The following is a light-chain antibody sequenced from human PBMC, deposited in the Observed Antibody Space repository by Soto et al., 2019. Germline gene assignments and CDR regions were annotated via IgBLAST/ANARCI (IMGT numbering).Light chain of an antibody. CDR2: GAS. CDR3: QHYNNWPPYT. V-gene: IGKV3-15*01. Sequence: EIVMTQSPATLSVSPGERATLSSRASQRISINLAWYQQKPGQAPRLLIYGASTRATGIPARFSGSGSETEFTLTISSLQSEGSAVYYCQHYNNWPPYTFGQGTKLEIK. CDR1: QRISIN. J-gene: IGKJ2*01.